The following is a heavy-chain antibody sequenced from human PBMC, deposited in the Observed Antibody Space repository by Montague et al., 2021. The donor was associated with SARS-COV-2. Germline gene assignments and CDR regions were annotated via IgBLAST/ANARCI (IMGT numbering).Heavy chain of an antibody. CDR1: GDSFTNYY. J-gene: IGHJ4*02. D-gene: IGHD3-16*01. CDR3: ASAFGDYVPLFGN. CDR2: IYYSGST. Sequence: SEILSLTCSVSGDSFTNYYWSWIRQPPGKGLEWIGDIYYSGSTHYSPSLKSRVTISIDTSKEQFSLRLKSVTAADTAIYYCASAFGDYVPLFGNWGQGSPVIVSS. V-gene: IGHV4-59*01.